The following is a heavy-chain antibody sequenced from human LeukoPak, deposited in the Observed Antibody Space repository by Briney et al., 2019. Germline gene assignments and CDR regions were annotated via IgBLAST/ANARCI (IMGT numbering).Heavy chain of an antibody. Sequence: ASVKVSCKASGGTFSSYAISWVRQAPGQGLEWMGGIIPIFGTANYAQKFQGRVTITTDESTSTAYMELSSLRSEDTAVYYCAREVGERWTNRISSPLDYWGQGTLVTVSS. V-gene: IGHV1-69*05. CDR1: GGTFSSYA. CDR3: AREVGERWTNRISSPLDY. D-gene: IGHD5-24*01. J-gene: IGHJ4*02. CDR2: IIPIFGTA.